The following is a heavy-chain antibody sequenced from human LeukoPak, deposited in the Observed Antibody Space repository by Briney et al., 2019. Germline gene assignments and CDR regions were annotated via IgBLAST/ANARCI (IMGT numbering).Heavy chain of an antibody. V-gene: IGHV1-69*05. CDR2: IIPIFGTA. D-gene: IGHD6-19*01. Sequence: GASVKVSCKASGGTFSSYAISWVRQAPGQGLEWMGGIIPIFGTANYARKFQGRVTITTDESTSTAYMELSSLRSEDTAVYYCARVLYSSGWYFDYWGQGTLVTVSS. CDR3: ARVLYSSGWYFDY. CDR1: GGTFSSYA. J-gene: IGHJ4*02.